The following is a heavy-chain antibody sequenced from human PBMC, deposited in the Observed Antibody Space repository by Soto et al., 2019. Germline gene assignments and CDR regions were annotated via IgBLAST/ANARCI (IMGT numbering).Heavy chain of an antibody. V-gene: IGHV3-30-3*01. Sequence: QVQLVESGGGVVQPGRSLRLSCAASGFTFSSYAMHWVRQAPGKGLEWVAVISYDGSNRYYADSVKGRFTISRDNSKNTLYLQRSSLRAEDTAVYYCARNSLDYGDYPYNWFDPWGQGTLVTVSS. J-gene: IGHJ5*02. CDR2: ISYDGSNR. D-gene: IGHD4-17*01. CDR1: GFTFSSYA. CDR3: ARNSLDYGDYPYNWFDP.